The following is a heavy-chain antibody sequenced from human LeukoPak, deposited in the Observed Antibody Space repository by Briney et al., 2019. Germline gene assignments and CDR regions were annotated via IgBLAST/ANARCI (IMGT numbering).Heavy chain of an antibody. J-gene: IGHJ6*02. Sequence: GGSLRLSCAASGFTFSSYAMSWVRQAPGKGLEWVSAISGSGGSTYYADSVKGRFTISRDNSKNTLYLQMNSLRAEDTAVYYCARGDTTMVYYYYAMDVWGQGTTVTVSS. D-gene: IGHD5-18*01. CDR1: GFTFSSYA. V-gene: IGHV3-23*01. CDR2: ISGSGGST. CDR3: ARGDTTMVYYYYAMDV.